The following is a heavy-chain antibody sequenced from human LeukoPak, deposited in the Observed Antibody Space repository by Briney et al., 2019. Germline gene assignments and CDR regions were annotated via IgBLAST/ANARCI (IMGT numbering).Heavy chain of an antibody. D-gene: IGHD3-22*01. CDR2: INPSGNT. Sequence: SETLSLTCAVYGGSFSGYHWTWIHQSPGKGLEWIGDINPSGNTYYNPSLKSRLTISVDTSKNQFSLKLRSVTAADTAVYYCARGRHDITMIVVVMTSVSYYLDVWGKGTTVTVS. CDR3: ARGRHDITMIVVVMTSVSYYLDV. J-gene: IGHJ6*03. V-gene: IGHV4-34*01. CDR1: GGSFSGYH.